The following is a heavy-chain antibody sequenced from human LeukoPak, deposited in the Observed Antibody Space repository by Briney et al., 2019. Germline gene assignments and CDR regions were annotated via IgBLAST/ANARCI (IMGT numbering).Heavy chain of an antibody. Sequence: SETLSLTCTVSGGSISTNAYYCGWIRQPPGKGLEWIASSHYTGSTFYNPSLKSRVSASVDASKNQFSLRLSSVTAADTAVYYCARQFLEWLSDPFDIWAKGQCSLSPQ. CDR3: ARQFLEWLSDPFDI. CDR1: GGSISTNAYY. V-gene: IGHV4-39*07. J-gene: IGHJ3*02. D-gene: IGHD3-3*01. CDR2: SHYTGST.